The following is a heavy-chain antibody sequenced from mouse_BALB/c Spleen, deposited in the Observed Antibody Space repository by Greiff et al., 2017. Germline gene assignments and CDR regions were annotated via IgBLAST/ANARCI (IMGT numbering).Heavy chain of an antibody. Sequence: EVHLVESGGGLVKPGGSLKLSCAASGFTFSDYYMYWVRQTPEKRLEWVATISDGGSYTYYPDSVKGRFTISRDNAKNNLYLQMSSLKSEDTAMYYCARVYYGYDGFAYWGQGTLVTVSA. CDR1: GFTFSDYY. J-gene: IGHJ3*01. CDR3: ARVYYGYDGFAY. V-gene: IGHV5-4*02. CDR2: ISDGGSYT. D-gene: IGHD2-2*01.